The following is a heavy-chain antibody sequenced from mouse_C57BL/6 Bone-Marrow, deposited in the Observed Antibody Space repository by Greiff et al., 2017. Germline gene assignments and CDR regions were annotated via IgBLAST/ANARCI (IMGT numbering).Heavy chain of an antibody. V-gene: IGHV5-4*01. CDR3: ARDEAQTYYFDY. CDR1: GFTFSSYA. Sequence: DVMLVESGGGLVKPGGSLKLSCAASGFTFSSYAMSWVRQTPEKRLEWVATISDGGSYTYYPDNVKGRFTISRDNAKNNLYLQMSHLKSEDTAMYYCARDEAQTYYFDYWGQGTTLTVSS. CDR2: ISDGGSYT. J-gene: IGHJ2*01.